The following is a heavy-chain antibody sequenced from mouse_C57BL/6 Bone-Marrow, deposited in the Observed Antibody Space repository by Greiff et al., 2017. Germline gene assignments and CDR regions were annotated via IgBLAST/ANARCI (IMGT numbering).Heavy chain of an antibody. D-gene: IGHD1-2*01. J-gene: IGHJ4*01. V-gene: IGHV1-69*01. Sequence: VQLQQPGAELVMPGASVKLSCKASGYTFTSYWMHWVKQRPGQGLAWIGAIDPSDSYTNYNQKFKGKSTLTVDKSSSTAYMQRSSLTSEDSEVYDCEMNYGVLLAMDYWGQGTSVTVSS. CDR3: EMNYGVLLAMDY. CDR2: IDPSDSYT. CDR1: GYTFTSYW.